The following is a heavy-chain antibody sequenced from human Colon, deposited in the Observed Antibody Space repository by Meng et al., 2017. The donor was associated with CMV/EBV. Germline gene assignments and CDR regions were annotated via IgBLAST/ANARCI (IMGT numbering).Heavy chain of an antibody. Sequence: HGCPACGLTFRNYVRSGVGQAQGRGMEWVATVRRDCGRTHDADSMRGGLTISRDNSKNTVSLLMSNLRVEDTAMYYCANGATFYFESWGQGTLVTVSS. J-gene: IGHJ4*02. V-gene: IGHV3-23*01. CDR3: ANGATFYFES. CDR2: VRRDCGRT. CDR1: GLTFRNYV. D-gene: IGHD3-16*01.